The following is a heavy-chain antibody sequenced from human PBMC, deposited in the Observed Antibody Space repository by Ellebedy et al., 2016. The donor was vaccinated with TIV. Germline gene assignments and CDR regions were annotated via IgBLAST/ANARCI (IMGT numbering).Heavy chain of an antibody. V-gene: IGHV3-74*01. CDR1: GFTFSSYW. CDR2: INSDGSST. D-gene: IGHD1-14*01. J-gene: IGHJ5*02. CDR3: ARGARKGGNWFDP. Sequence: PGGSLRLSCAASGFTFSSYWMHWVRQAPGKGLVWVSRINSDGSSTSYADSVKGRFTISRDNATNTLYLQMNSLRAEDTAVYYCARGARKGGNWFDPWGQGTLVTVSS.